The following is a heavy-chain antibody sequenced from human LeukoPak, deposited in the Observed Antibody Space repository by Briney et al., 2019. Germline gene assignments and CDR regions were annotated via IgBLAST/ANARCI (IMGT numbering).Heavy chain of an antibody. CDR3: ARVTGTWWADY. CDR1: GFTVSNYG. Sequence: PGGSLRLSCAASGFTVSNYGMNWVRQALGEGLEWVSYISSSGTTIYYADSVKGRFTISRDNAKNSLHLQMNSLRDEDTAVYYCARVTGTWWADYWGQGTLVTVSS. D-gene: IGHD2-8*02. J-gene: IGHJ4*02. V-gene: IGHV3-48*02. CDR2: ISSSGTTI.